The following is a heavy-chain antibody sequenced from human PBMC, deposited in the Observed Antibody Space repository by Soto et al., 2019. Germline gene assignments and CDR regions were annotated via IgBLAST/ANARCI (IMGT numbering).Heavy chain of an antibody. CDR2: INHSGST. CDR1: GGSFSGYY. CDR3: AIATGPGGGSSSRWFAP. V-gene: IGHV4-34*01. D-gene: IGHD2-15*01. J-gene: IGHJ5*02. Sequence: PSETLSLTCAVYGGSFSGYYWSWIRQPPAKGLEWIGEINHSGSTNYNPSLKSRVTISVDTSKNQFSLKLSPVTAADTAVYYCAIATGPGGGSSSRWFAPWGQGTLVTVSS.